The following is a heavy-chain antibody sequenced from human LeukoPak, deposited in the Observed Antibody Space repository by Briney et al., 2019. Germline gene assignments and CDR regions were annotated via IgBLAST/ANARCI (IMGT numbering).Heavy chain of an antibody. D-gene: IGHD1-1*01. CDR2: IKQDGSEK. Sequence: GGSLRLSCAAFGFTFSSYWMSWVRQAPGKGLEWVANIKQDGSEKYYVDSVKGRFTISRDNAKNSLYLQMNSLRAEDTAVYYCARDVYNMGDYWGQGTLVTVSS. CDR3: ARDVYNMGDY. V-gene: IGHV3-7*01. J-gene: IGHJ4*02. CDR1: GFTFSSYW.